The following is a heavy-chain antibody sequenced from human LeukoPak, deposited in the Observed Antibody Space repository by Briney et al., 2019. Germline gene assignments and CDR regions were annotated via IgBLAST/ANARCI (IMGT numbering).Heavy chain of an antibody. Sequence: ASVKVSCKASGGTFSSYAISWVRQAPGLGLEWMGGIIPIFGTANYAQKFQGRVTITADESTSTAYMELSSLRSEDTAVYYCARASTYYYDSSGYGRAEYFQHWGQGTLVTVSS. J-gene: IGHJ1*01. CDR3: ARASTYYYDSSGYGRAEYFQH. D-gene: IGHD3-22*01. CDR1: GGTFSSYA. CDR2: IIPIFGTA. V-gene: IGHV1-69*01.